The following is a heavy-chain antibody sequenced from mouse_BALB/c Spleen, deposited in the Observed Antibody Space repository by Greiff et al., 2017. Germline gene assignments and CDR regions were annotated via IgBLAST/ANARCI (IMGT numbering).Heavy chain of an antibody. Sequence: DVHLVESGGGLVKPGGSLKLSCAASGFTFSSYTMSWVRQTPEKRLEWVATISSGGSYTYYPDSVKGRFTISRDNAKNTLYLQMSSLKSEDTAMYYCTGITPFAYWGQGTLVTVSA. J-gene: IGHJ3*01. CDR1: GFTFSSYT. CDR2: ISSGGSYT. D-gene: IGHD1-1*01. V-gene: IGHV5-6-4*01. CDR3: TGITPFAY.